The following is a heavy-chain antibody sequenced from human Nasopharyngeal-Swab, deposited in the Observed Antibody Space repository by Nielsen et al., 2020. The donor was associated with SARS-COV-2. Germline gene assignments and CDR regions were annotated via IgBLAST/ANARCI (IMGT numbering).Heavy chain of an antibody. CDR1: GFTFNSHG. CDR2: ISFDGSKK. CDR3: ARDHPITIFGVVELGSGMDV. V-gene: IGHV3-30*03. J-gene: IGHJ6*02. Sequence: GGSLRLSCAASGFTFNSHGMHWVRQAPGKGLEWVAVISFDGSKKYYADSMKGRFTISRDNAKNSLYLQMNSLRAEDTAVYYCARDHPITIFGVVELGSGMDVWGQGTTVTVSS. D-gene: IGHD3-3*01.